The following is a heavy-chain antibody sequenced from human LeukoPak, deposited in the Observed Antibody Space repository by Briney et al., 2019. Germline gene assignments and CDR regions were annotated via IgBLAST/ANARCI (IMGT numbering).Heavy chain of an antibody. D-gene: IGHD6-13*01. J-gene: IGHJ6*02. CDR3: ARIHSSSWYGESGYGMDV. CDR2: ISSSSSTI. Sequence: GGSLRLSCAASGFTFSSYSMNWVRQAPGKGLEWVSYISSSSSTIYYADSVKGRFTISRDNAKNSLYLQMNSLRAEDTAVYYCARIHSSSWYGESGYGMDVCGQGTTVTVSS. CDR1: GFTFSSYS. V-gene: IGHV3-48*01.